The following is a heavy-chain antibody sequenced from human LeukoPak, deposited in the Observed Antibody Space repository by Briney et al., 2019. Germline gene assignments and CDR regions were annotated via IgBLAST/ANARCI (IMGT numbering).Heavy chain of an antibody. J-gene: IGHJ2*01. CDR2: IYHSGST. D-gene: IGHD2-15*01. Sequence: PSETLSLTCTVSGYSISSGYYWGWLRQPPGKGLEWIGSIYHSGSTYYNPSLKSRVTISVDTSKNQFSLKLNSVTAADTAVYYCARDGYCSGGSCYTHPWYFDLWGRGTLVTVSS. CDR1: GYSISSGYY. V-gene: IGHV4-38-2*02. CDR3: ARDGYCSGGSCYTHPWYFDL.